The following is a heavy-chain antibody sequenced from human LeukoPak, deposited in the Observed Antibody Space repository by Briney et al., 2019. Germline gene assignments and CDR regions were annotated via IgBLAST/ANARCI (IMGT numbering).Heavy chain of an antibody. V-gene: IGHV3-74*03. CDR1: GFTLNSYW. D-gene: IGHD4-17*01. CDR3: VSEVSGDPWRNWFDQ. CDR2: VDHGGSGT. Sequence: RGSLPVPYLASGFTLNSYWMQWVRQAPGKGLVWVSRVDHGGSGTVCADSVKGRFTISRNNAKNTLYLQMNSLRAEDTAVYYCVSEVSGDPWRNWFDQWGQGTLVTVSS. J-gene: IGHJ5*02.